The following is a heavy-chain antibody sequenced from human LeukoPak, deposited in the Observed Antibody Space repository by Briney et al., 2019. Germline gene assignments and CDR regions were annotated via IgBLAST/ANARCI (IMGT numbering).Heavy chain of an antibody. D-gene: IGHD3-10*01. CDR3: ARDRGYGFVTNSNDY. Sequence: GGSLRLSCAASGFTFSTYWMHWVRQAPGKGLVWVSRINNDGSSTAYAGSVEGRFTISRDNAKDTLFLQINSLRAEDTAVYYCARDRGYGFVTNSNDYWGLGTLVTVSS. CDR2: INNDGSST. CDR1: GFTFSTYW. J-gene: IGHJ4*02. V-gene: IGHV3-74*01.